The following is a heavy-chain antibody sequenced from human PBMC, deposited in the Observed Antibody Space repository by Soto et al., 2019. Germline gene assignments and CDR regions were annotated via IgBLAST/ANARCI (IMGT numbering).Heavy chain of an antibody. J-gene: IGHJ5*02. V-gene: IGHV1-18*01. Sequence: ASVKVSCKASGYTFTSYGISWVRQAPGQGLEWMGWISAYNGNTNYAQKLQGRVTMTTDTSTNTAYMELRSLRSDDTAVYYCARVPHYDILTGYSWFDPWGQGTLVTVSS. CDR3: ARVPHYDILTGYSWFDP. D-gene: IGHD3-9*01. CDR2: ISAYNGNT. CDR1: GYTFTSYG.